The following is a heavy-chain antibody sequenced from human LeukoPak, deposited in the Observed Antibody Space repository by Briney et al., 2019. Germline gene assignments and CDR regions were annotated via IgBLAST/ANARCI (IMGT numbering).Heavy chain of an antibody. CDR2: IIGSSAST. D-gene: IGHD3-10*01. CDR3: AVGSYYFDY. Sequence: PGGPLRLSCAASGLPFITYAMNWGRQAPGKGLEWVSGIIGSSASTYYADSVKGGFTISRDNSKNTLYVQMNSLRAEDTAVYYCAVGSYYFDYWGQGTLVTVSS. V-gene: IGHV3-23*01. CDR1: GLPFITYA. J-gene: IGHJ4*02.